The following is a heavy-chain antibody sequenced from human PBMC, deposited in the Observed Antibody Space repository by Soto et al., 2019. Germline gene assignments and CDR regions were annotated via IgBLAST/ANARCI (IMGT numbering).Heavy chain of an antibody. V-gene: IGHV4-59*01. CDR3: ARGRRGSGSHIFDY. Sequence: SETLSLTCTVSGGSISSYYWSWIRQPPGKGLEWIGYIYYSGSTNYNPSLKSRVTISVDTSKNQFSLKLSSVTAADTAVYYCARGRRGSGSHIFDYWGQGTLVTVSS. D-gene: IGHD1-26*01. CDR2: IYYSGST. J-gene: IGHJ4*02. CDR1: GGSISSYY.